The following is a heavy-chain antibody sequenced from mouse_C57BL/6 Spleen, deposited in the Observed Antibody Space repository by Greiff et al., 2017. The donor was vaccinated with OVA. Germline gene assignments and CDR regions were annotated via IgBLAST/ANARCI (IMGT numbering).Heavy chain of an antibody. J-gene: IGHJ4*01. Sequence: QVQLQQSGAELVKPGASVKISCKASGYAFSSYWMNWVKQRPGKGLEWIGQIYPGDGDTNYNGKFKGKATLTADKSSSTAYMQLSSLTSEDSAVYFCARWVYYDYDGAFYYAMDYWGQGTSVTVSS. CDR2: IYPGDGDT. CDR1: GYAFSSYW. D-gene: IGHD2-4*01. V-gene: IGHV1-80*01. CDR3: ARWVYYDYDGAFYYAMDY.